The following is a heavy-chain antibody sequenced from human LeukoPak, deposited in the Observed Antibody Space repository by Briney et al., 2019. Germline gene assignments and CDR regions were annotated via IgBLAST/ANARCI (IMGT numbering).Heavy chain of an antibody. CDR3: ARDRGGSYDTRALDY. Sequence: SETLSLTCTVSGGSISSYYWSWIRQPAGKGLEWIGRIYSSGSTNYNPSLKSRVTMSVDKSKSQFSLNLTSVTAADTAVYYCARDRGGSYDTRALDYWGQGTLVTVSS. D-gene: IGHD1-26*01. CDR2: IYSSGST. J-gene: IGHJ4*02. CDR1: GGSISSYY. V-gene: IGHV4-4*07.